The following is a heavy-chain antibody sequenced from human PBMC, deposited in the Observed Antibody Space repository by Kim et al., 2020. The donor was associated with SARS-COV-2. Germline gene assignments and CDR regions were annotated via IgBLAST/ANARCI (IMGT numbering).Heavy chain of an antibody. CDR3: AKTYYDFWSGYIPLGY. D-gene: IGHD3-3*01. V-gene: IGHV3-30*18. J-gene: IGHJ4*02. Sequence: GGSLRLSCAASGFTFSSYGMHWVRQAPGKGLEWVAVISYDGSNKYYADSVKGRFTISRDNSKNTLYLQMNSLRAEDTAVYYCAKTYYDFWSGYIPLGYWGQGTLVTVSS. CDR2: ISYDGSNK. CDR1: GFTFSSYG.